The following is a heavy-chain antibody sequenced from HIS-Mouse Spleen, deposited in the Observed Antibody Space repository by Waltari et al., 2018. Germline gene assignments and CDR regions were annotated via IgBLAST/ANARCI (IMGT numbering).Heavy chain of an antibody. V-gene: IGHV4-34*01. D-gene: IGHD1-26*01. CDR3: ARMGPASGSYGDY. CDR2: INQRGST. Sequence: QVQLQQWGAGLLKPSETLSLTCAVYGGSFSGYYWSWIRQPPGKGLEWLGEINQRGSTNSNPSLKSRVTISVDTSKNQFSLKLSSGTAADTAVYYCARMGPASGSYGDYWGQGTLVTVSS. J-gene: IGHJ4*02. CDR1: GGSFSGYY.